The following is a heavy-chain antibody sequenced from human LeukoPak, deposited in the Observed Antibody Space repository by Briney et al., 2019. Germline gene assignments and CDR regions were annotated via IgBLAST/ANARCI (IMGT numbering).Heavy chain of an antibody. CDR2: IRSKTKSGET. CDR1: GFTFSDSV. Sequence: GGPLRLSRYVSGFTFSDSVIHWVRHAAGKGLEWVGRIRSKTKSGETAYAASVKGRFTISRDDSKDTAYLQMNSLKPEDTAVYYCTSPAHDFDIWSGYYSLWGHGTQVTVSS. CDR3: TSPAHDFDIWSGYYSL. J-gene: IGHJ4*01. D-gene: IGHD3-3*01. V-gene: IGHV3-73*01.